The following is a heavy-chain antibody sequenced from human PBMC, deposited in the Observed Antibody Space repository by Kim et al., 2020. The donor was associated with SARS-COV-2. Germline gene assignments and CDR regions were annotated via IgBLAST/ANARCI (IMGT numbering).Heavy chain of an antibody. CDR1: GFTFSTYA. D-gene: IGHD2-2*01. V-gene: IGHV3-23*01. J-gene: IGHJ4*02. Sequence: GGSLRLSCAASGFTFSTYAMSWVRQAPGKGLEWVSGISGSGGSTYYADSGRGRFTISRDNSKNTLFLQMSSLTADDTAVYYCARTRSCSGTSCYVDFWGQGPLVTVSS. CDR2: ISGSGGST. CDR3: ARTRSCSGTSCYVDF.